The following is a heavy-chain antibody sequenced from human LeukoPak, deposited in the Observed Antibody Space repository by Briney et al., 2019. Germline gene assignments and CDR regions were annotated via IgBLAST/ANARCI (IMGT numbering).Heavy chain of an antibody. J-gene: IGHJ5*02. D-gene: IGHD2-2*01. CDR2: IIAYNGNT. CDR1: GYTFTSYG. V-gene: IGHV1-18*01. CDR3: ARDIVVVPAAMPGNWFDP. Sequence: GASVKVSCKASGYTFTSYGISWVRQAPGQGLEWMGWIIAYNGNTNYAQKLQGKVTMTTDTSTSTAYMELRSLRSDDTAVYYCARDIVVVPAAMPGNWFDPWGQGTLVTVSS.